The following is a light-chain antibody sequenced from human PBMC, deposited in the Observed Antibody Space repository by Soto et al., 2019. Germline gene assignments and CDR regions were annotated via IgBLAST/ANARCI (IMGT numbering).Light chain of an antibody. CDR2: RNN. J-gene: IGLJ1*01. V-gene: IGLV1-44*01. Sequence: QSVLTQSPSASGTPGQRVTISCSGSSSNIGTNTVNWYRHLPGTAPKLLIYRNNERPSGVPDRFSGSKSGTSASLAISGLQSEDEADYYCAAWDDSLNGYVFGTGTKVTVL. CDR3: AAWDDSLNGYV. CDR1: SSNIGTNT.